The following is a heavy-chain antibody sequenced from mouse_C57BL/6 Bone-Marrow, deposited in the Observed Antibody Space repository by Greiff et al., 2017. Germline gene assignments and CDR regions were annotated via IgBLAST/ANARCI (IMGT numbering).Heavy chain of an antibody. Sequence: QVQLQQSGAELARPGASVKLSCKASGYTFTSYGISWVKQRTGQGLEWIGEIYPRSGNPFYNEKFKGKAHLTADKSSSTAYMELRSVTSEDSAVYVCASDGYPWAMDDWGQGTSVTVSS. CDR1: GYTFTSYG. D-gene: IGHD2-3*01. V-gene: IGHV1-81*01. CDR2: IYPRSGNP. J-gene: IGHJ4*01. CDR3: ASDGYPWAMDD.